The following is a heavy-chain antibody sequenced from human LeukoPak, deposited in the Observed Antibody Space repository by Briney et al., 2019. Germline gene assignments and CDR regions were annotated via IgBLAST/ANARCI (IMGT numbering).Heavy chain of an antibody. CDR2: ILPLVGRL. CDR3: VRSGYDYDWFDP. J-gene: IGHJ5*02. V-gene: IGHV1-69*02. D-gene: IGHD5-12*01. Sequence: SVKVSCKAPGGTFGDYSISWVRQAPGQGLEWMGRILPLVGRLHYAQKFQGRFTLTADKSTTTVYMELSSLRSEDTAVYYCVRSGYDYDWFDPWGQGTLVTVSS. CDR1: GGTFGDYS.